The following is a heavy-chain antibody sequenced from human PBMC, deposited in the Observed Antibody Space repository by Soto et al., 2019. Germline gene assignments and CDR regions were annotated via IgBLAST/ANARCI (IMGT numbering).Heavy chain of an antibody. J-gene: IGHJ6*04. V-gene: IGHV1-69*13. D-gene: IGHD2-15*01. Sequence: SVKVSCKASGGTFSSYAISWVRQAPGQGLEWMGGIIPIFGTANYAQKFQGRVTITADESTSTAYMELSSLRSEDTAVYYCAGGYRFCGGGSCYYSSYGMDVGGKGTRVTVPS. CDR1: GGTFSSYA. CDR3: AGGYRFCGGGSCYYSSYGMDV. CDR2: IIPIFGTA.